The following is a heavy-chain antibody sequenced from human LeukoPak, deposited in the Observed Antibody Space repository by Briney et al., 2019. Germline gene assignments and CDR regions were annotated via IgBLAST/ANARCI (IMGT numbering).Heavy chain of an antibody. CDR2: INAGNGNT. CDR1: GCTFTSYA. J-gene: IGHJ4*02. V-gene: IGHV1-3*01. Sequence: GASVKVSCKASGCTFTSYAMHWVRQAPGQRLEWMGWINAGNGNTKYSQKFQGRVTITRDTSASTAYMELSSLRSEDTAVYYCARDPLYCSSTSCSHPFDYWGQGPWSPSPQ. D-gene: IGHD2-2*01. CDR3: ARDPLYCSSTSCSHPFDY.